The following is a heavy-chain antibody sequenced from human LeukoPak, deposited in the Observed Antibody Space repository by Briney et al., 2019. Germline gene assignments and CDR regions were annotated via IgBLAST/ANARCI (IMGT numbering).Heavy chain of an antibody. CDR2: ISGSGGST. D-gene: IGHD3-3*01. J-gene: IGHJ3*02. V-gene: IGHV3-23*01. Sequence: GGSLRLSCAASGFTFSSYAMSWVRQAPGKGLEWVSAISGSGGSTYYADSVKGRFTISRDNSKNTLYLQMNSLRAEDTAVYYCAKDLKGLESIETSTIFGGFDIWGQGTMVTVSS. CDR3: AKDLKGLESIETSTIFGGFDI. CDR1: GFTFSSYA.